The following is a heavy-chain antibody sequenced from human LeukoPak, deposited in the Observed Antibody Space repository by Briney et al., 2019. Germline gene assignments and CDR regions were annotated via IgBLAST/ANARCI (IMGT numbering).Heavy chain of an antibody. CDR2: INHSGST. V-gene: IGHV4-34*01. Sequence: SETLSLTCAVYGGSFSGYYWSWIRQPPGKGLEWIGEINHSGSTNFNPSLKSRVTISVDTSKNQFSLKLSSVTAADTAVYYCARGRDYWGQGTLATVS. J-gene: IGHJ4*02. CDR1: GGSFSGYY. CDR3: ARGRDY.